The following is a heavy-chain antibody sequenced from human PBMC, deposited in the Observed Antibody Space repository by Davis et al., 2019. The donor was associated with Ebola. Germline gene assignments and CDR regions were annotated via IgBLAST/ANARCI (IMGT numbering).Heavy chain of an antibody. CDR3: ARDLRYDSSGYDYYFYMDV. D-gene: IGHD3-22*01. Sequence: PSETLSLTCTVSGGSISRGGSYWTWIRQHPGKGLEWIGYIYYSGSTYYKPSLKRRVTISLDTSKNQFYLNLYSVTAADTAVCYCARDLRYDSSGYDYYFYMDVWGKGTTVTVSS. V-gene: IGHV4-31*03. J-gene: IGHJ6*03. CDR1: GGSISRGGSY. CDR2: IYYSGST.